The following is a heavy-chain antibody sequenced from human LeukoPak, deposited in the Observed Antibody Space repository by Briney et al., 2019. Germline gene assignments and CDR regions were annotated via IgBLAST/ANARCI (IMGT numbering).Heavy chain of an antibody. CDR3: ARGTITGDY. CDR1: GYTFTSYD. CDR2: MNPNSGNT. D-gene: IGHD1-1*01. Sequence: EASVKVSCKASGYTFTSYDINWVRQATGQGLEWMEWMNPNSGNTVYAQKIQGRGTMTRNTSISTAFMETSSLRPEDTAVYYCARGTITGDYWGQGTLVTVSS. J-gene: IGHJ4*02. V-gene: IGHV1-8*01.